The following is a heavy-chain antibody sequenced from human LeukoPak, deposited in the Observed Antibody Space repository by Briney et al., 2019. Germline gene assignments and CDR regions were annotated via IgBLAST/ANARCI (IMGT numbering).Heavy chain of an antibody. D-gene: IGHD3-10*01. J-gene: IGHJ3*02. CDR3: ARAGKLMITMVRGALASKKGFDI. CDR1: GYTFTSYY. CDR2: INPSGGST. V-gene: IGHV1-46*01. Sequence: ASVKVSCKASGYTFTSYYMHWVRQAPGQGLEWMGIINPSGGSTNYAQKFQGRVTMTRDTSTNTVYMELSSLRSDDTAVYYCARAGKLMITMVRGALASKKGFDIWGQGTMVTVSS.